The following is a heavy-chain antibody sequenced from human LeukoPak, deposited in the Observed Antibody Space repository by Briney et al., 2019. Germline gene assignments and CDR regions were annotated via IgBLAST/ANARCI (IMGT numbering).Heavy chain of an antibody. V-gene: IGHV4-30-4*01. CDR3: ARSVLLWYVGDDI. J-gene: IGHJ3*02. Sequence: SETLSLTCTVSGGSISINDYYWSWIRQTPGKGLEWIGYIYYSGSTYYNPSLKSRVTISLDTSKNQFSLKLSSVTAADTAVYYCARSVLLWYVGDDIWGQGTMVTVSS. CDR2: IYYSGST. D-gene: IGHD3-10*01. CDR1: GGSISINDYY.